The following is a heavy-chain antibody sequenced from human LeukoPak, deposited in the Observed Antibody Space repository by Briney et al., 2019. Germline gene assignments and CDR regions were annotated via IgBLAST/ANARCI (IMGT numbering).Heavy chain of an antibody. J-gene: IGHJ4*02. V-gene: IGHV3-21*03. CDR3: TRDSVVPAASPWRY. CDR1: AFSLNAYN. Sequence: GGSLRLSCAASAFSLNAYNMNWVRQAPGKGLEWVSSISYTGTYIYYADSVKGRLTISRDNAQNSLYLQMNSLKTEDTAMYYCTRDSVVPAASPWRYWGQGTLVTVSS. CDR2: ISYTGTYI. D-gene: IGHD2-2*01.